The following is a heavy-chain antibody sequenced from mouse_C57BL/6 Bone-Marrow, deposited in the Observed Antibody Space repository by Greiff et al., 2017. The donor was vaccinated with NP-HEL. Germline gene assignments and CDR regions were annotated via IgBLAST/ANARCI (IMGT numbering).Heavy chain of an antibody. J-gene: IGHJ2*01. D-gene: IGHD2-4*01. CDR1: GYAFSSSW. V-gene: IGHV1-82*01. Sequence: LVESGPELVKPGASVKISCKASGYAFSSSWMNWVKQRPGKGLEWIGRIYPGDGDTNYNGKFKGKATLTADKSSSTAYMQLSSQTSEDSAVYFCARSVYDYDVGYWGKGPTLTVSS. CDR2: IYPGDGDT. CDR3: ARSVYDYDVGY.